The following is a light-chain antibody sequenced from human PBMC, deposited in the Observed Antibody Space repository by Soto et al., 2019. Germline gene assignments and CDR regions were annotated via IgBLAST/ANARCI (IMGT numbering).Light chain of an antibody. J-gene: IGKJ1*01. CDR3: QKNNSAPLT. CDR1: QDISNY. CDR2: AAS. V-gene: IGKV1-27*01. Sequence: DIPMTQSPSSLSASVGDRVTITCRASQDISNYLAWYQQKPGKVPKLLIYAASTLQSGVPSRFSGSGSGTDFTLTISSLQPEDFATYYCQKNNSAPLTFGQGTKVEIK.